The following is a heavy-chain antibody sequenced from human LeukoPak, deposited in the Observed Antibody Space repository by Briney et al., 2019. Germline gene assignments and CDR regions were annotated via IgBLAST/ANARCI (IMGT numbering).Heavy chain of an antibody. J-gene: IGHJ4*02. CDR2: ISSSSSTI. V-gene: IGHV3-48*04. D-gene: IGHD3-10*01. CDR3: AREEYYGSGSYGSDY. Sequence: GGSLRLSCAASGFTFSSYSMNWVRQAPGKELEWVSYISSSSSTIYYADSVKGRFTISRDNAKNSLYLQMNSLRAEDTAVYYCAREEYYGSGSYGSDYWGQGTLVTVSS. CDR1: GFTFSSYS.